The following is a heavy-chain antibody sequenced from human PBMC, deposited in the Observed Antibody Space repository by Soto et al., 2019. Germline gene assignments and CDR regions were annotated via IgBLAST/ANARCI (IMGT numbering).Heavy chain of an antibody. V-gene: IGHV3-21*01. J-gene: IGHJ3*02. CDR2: ISSSSSYI. CDR3: ARHYDILTGRSLPFDI. CDR1: GFTFSSYS. D-gene: IGHD3-9*01. Sequence: GALRLSCAASGFTFSSYSMKWVRQAPGKGLEWVSSISSSSSYIYYADSVKGRFTISRDNAKNSLYLQMNSLRAEDTAVYYCARHYDILTGRSLPFDIWGQGTMVTVSS.